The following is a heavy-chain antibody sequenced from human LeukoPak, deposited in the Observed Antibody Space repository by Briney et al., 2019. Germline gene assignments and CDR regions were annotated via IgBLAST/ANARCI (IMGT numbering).Heavy chain of an antibody. CDR2: ISAQHGQA. D-gene: IGHD6-13*01. CDR1: GYSETFYG. J-gene: IGHJ3*02. CDR3: ARVHSSSWGDDAFDI. V-gene: IGHV1-18*04. Sequence: GASVKVSCKTSGYSETFYGITWVRQVAGQGLEWMGWISAQHGQAEYAPNSQDRVTMTTDTYTNTAYMELRSLRSDDTAVYYCARVHSSSWGDDAFDIWGQGTMVTVSS.